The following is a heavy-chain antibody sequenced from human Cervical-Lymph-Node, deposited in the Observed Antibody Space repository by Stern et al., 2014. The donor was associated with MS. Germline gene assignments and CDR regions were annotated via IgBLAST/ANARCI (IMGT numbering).Heavy chain of an antibody. CDR3: ASQHSSGWFAFDI. V-gene: IGHV4-59*08. Sequence: VQLVESGPGLVNSSETLTLTCTVTGGSISSSYWSWIRQPPGKGLEFIGYIYYSGSTNYNPSFKRRFPISVDSSKTHFPLRLNFVTAADTAMYYCASQHSSGWFAFDIWGHGTTVTVSS. CDR1: GGSISSSY. D-gene: IGHD6-19*01. CDR2: IYYSGST. J-gene: IGHJ3*02.